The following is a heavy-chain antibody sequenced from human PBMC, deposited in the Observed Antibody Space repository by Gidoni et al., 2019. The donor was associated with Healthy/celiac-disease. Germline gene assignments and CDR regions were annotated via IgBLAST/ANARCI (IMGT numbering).Heavy chain of an antibody. D-gene: IGHD4-4*01. Sequence: EVQLVESGGGLVQPGGSLRLSCAASGFTFSSYSMNWVRQAPGKGLEWVSYISSSSSTIYYADSVKGRITISRDNAKNSLYLQMNSLRAEDTAVYYCARDLPTVTTPYYYYYYGMDVWGQGTTVTVSS. V-gene: IGHV3-48*01. CDR3: ARDLPTVTTPYYYYYYGMDV. CDR2: ISSSSSTI. J-gene: IGHJ6*02. CDR1: GFTFSSYS.